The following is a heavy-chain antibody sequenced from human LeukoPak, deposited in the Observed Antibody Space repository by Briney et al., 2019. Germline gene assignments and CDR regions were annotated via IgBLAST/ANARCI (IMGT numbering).Heavy chain of an antibody. CDR3: ARDSLRTALCYMDV. CDR2: ISSSGSTR. J-gene: IGHJ6*04. CDR1: GFTFSSYE. V-gene: IGHV3-48*03. Sequence: GGSLRLSCAASGFTFSSYEMNWVRQAPGKGLEWVSYISSSGSTRYYADSVKGRFTISRDNAKNSLYLQIDSLRAEDTAVYYCARDSLRTALCYMDVWGKGTTVTVSS. D-gene: IGHD2-21*01.